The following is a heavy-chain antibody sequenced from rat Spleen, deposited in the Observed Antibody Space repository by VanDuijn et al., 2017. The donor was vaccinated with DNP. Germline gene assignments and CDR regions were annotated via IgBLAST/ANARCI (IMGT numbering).Heavy chain of an antibody. CDR1: GFTFSDYY. Sequence: EVQLVESGGGLVQPGRSLKLSCAASGFTFSDYYMAWVRQAPTKGLEWVAYIAYDGGITYYGDSVKGRFTISRDNAKNTLYLQMDSLRSEDTATYYCVREDYYSGDWYFDFWGPGTMVTVSS. J-gene: IGHJ1*01. V-gene: IGHV5-22*01. CDR2: IAYDGGIT. D-gene: IGHD1-1*01. CDR3: VREDYYSGDWYFDF.